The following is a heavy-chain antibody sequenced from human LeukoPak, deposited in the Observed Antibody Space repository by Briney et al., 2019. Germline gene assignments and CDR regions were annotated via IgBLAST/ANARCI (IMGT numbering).Heavy chain of an antibody. D-gene: IGHD5-12*01. Sequence: ASVKISCKASGYTFTQYAMSWVRQAPGLGLEWMGWINTNTGNPTYAQGFTGRFVFSLDTSVSTAYLQISSLKAEDTAMYYCASGSGYDGIGAFDIWGQGTMVTVSS. CDR1: GYTFTQYA. V-gene: IGHV7-4-1*02. CDR2: INTNTGNP. CDR3: ASGSGYDGIGAFDI. J-gene: IGHJ3*02.